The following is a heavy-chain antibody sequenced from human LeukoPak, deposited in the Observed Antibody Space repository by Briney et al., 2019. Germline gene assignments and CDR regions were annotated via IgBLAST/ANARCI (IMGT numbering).Heavy chain of an antibody. CDR2: IYHSGST. J-gene: IGHJ1*01. V-gene: IGHV4-30-2*01. D-gene: IGHD3-22*01. CDR1: GGSISSGGYS. Sequence: NASETLSLTCAVSGGSISSGGYSWSWIRQPPGKGLEWIGYIYHSGSTYYNPSLKSRVTISVDRSKNQFSLKLSSVTAADTAVYYCARRDDSSGYYYSRANFQHWGQGTLVTVSS. CDR3: ARRDDSSGYYYSRANFQH.